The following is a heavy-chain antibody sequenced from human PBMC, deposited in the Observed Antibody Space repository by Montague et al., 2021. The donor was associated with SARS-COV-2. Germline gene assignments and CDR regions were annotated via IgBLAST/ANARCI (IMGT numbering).Heavy chain of an antibody. CDR3: ARDLGDAPDY. Sequence: SETLSLTCTVSGGSISTYYWSWIRQPPGTRLEWIGYVYYSGSTKYNPSLQSRLIISVDTSENQFSLKLNSVTAADTAIYYCARDLGDAPDYWGQGILVTVSS. CDR1: GGSISTYY. D-gene: IGHD3-16*01. V-gene: IGHV4-59*01. CDR2: VYYSGST. J-gene: IGHJ4*02.